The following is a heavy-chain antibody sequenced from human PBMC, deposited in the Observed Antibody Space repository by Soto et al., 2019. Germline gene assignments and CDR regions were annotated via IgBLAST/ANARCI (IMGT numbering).Heavy chain of an antibody. J-gene: IGHJ4*02. CDR2: ISNDGSNK. Sequence: GGSLRLSCAASGFTFSSYAMHWVRQAPGKGLEWVAVISNDGSNKYYADSVKGRFTISRDNSKNTLYLQMNSLRAEDTAVYYCARGNVAAAGTDFDYWGQGTLVTVSS. CDR1: GFTFSSYA. D-gene: IGHD6-13*01. CDR3: ARGNVAAAGTDFDY. V-gene: IGHV3-30-3*01.